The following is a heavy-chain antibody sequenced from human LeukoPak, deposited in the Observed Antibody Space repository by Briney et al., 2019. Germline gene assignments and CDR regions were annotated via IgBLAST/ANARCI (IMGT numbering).Heavy chain of an antibody. J-gene: IGHJ6*03. CDR2: ISGSGGST. D-gene: IGHD6-19*01. V-gene: IGHV3-23*01. Sequence: PGGSLRLSCAASGFTFSSYAMSWVRQAPGKGLEWVSAISGSGGSTYYADSVKGRFTISRDTSKNTLYLQMNGLRAEDTAVYYCAKDSESYNSGWAYYMDVWGKGTTVTVSS. CDR1: GFTFSSYA. CDR3: AKDSESYNSGWAYYMDV.